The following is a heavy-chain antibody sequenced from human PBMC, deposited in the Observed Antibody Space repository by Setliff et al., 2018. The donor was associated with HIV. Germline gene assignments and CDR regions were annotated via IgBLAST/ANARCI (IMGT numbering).Heavy chain of an antibody. D-gene: IGHD6-6*01. Sequence: SETLSLTCTVSGGSISSSSYYWGWIRQPPGKGLEWIGSMYHSGSTYYNPSLKSRVTISVDTSKNQFSLKLTSVTAADTAVYYCARAGSAAASPLDYWGQGTLVTVSS. CDR3: ARAGSAAASPLDY. CDR1: GGSISSSSYY. V-gene: IGHV4-39*07. CDR2: MYHSGST. J-gene: IGHJ4*02.